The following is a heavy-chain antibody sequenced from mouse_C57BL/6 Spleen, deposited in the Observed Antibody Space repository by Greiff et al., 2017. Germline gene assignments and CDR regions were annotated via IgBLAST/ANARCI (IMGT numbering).Heavy chain of an antibody. CDR1: GYTFTDYY. V-gene: IGHV1-26*01. J-gene: IGHJ3*01. CDR2: INPNNGGT. D-gene: IGHD2-5*01. CDR3: ARLCYSIPFAY. Sequence: EVQLQQPGPELVKPGASVKISCKASGYTFTDYYMNWVKQSHGKSLEWIGDINPNNGGTSYNQKFKGKATVTVDKSSSTAYMELRSLTSEDSAVYYCARLCYSIPFAYWGQGTLVTVSA.